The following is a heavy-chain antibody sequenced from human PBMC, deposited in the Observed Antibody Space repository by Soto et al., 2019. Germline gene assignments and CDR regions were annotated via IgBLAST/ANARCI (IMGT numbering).Heavy chain of an antibody. CDR1: GYSFTSYW. J-gene: IGHJ3*02. Sequence: EVQLVQSGAEVKKPGESLKISCKGSGYSFTSYWIGWVRQMPGKGLEWMGIIYPGDSDTRYSPSFQGQVTISADKSISTAYLQWSSLKASDTAMYYCARQRYCTNGVPAGRCDDAFDIWGQGTMVTVSS. CDR2: IYPGDSDT. CDR3: ARQRYCTNGVPAGRCDDAFDI. D-gene: IGHD2-8*01. V-gene: IGHV5-51*01.